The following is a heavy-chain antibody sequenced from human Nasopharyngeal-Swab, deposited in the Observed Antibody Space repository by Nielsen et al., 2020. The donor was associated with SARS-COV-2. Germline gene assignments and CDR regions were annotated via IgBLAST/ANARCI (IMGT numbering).Heavy chain of an antibody. Sequence: SETLSLTCTVSGGSISSYYWSWIRQRPGKGLEWIGYIYYSGSTNYNPSLKSRVTISVDTSKNQFSLKLSSVTAADTAVYYCARDPGIVGATHVFDYWGQGTLVTVSS. J-gene: IGHJ4*02. D-gene: IGHD1-26*01. CDR3: ARDPGIVGATHVFDY. CDR2: IYYSGST. CDR1: GGSISSYY. V-gene: IGHV4-59*01.